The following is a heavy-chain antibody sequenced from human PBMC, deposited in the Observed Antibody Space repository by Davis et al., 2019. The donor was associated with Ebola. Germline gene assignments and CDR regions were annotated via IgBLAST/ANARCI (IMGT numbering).Heavy chain of an antibody. CDR2: IYTSGST. V-gene: IGHV4-4*07. CDR3: ARQKRASGSNWGMDV. D-gene: IGHD1-26*01. J-gene: IGHJ6*02. CDR1: GGSISSYY. Sequence: PGGSLRLSCTVSGGSISSYYWSWIRQPAGKGLEWIGRIYTSGSTNYNPSLKSRVTMSVDTSKNQFSLKLSSVTAADTAVYYCARQKRASGSNWGMDVWGQGTTVTVSS.